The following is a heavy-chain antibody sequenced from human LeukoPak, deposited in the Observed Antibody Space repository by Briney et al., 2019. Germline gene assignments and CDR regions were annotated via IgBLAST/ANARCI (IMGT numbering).Heavy chain of an antibody. CDR2: ISSSSSYI. CDR1: GFTFSSYS. Sequence: GGSLRLSCAASGFTFSSYSMNWVRQAPGKGLEWVSSISSSSSYIYYADSVKGRFTISRDNAKNSLYLQMNSLRAEDTAVYYCARDRLPRGYSGYDTDYWGQRTLVTVSS. CDR3: ARDRLPRGYSGYDTDY. J-gene: IGHJ4*02. V-gene: IGHV3-21*01. D-gene: IGHD5-12*01.